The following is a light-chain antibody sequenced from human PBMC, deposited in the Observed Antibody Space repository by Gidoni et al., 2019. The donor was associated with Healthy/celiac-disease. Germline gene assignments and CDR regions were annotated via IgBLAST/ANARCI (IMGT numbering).Light chain of an antibody. CDR3: AAWDDSLNVGNVG. J-gene: IGLJ2*01. CDR1: SANIVSNT. V-gene: IGLV1-44*01. Sequence: QSVLTQPPSASGTPGQRVTISCSGSSANIVSNTVNGYQQLPGTAPKRLIYSNNQRPAVVTDRCSGSKSGTAASLAISGLQSEDEAEYYCAAWDDSLNVGNVGFGGGTKLTVL. CDR2: SNN.